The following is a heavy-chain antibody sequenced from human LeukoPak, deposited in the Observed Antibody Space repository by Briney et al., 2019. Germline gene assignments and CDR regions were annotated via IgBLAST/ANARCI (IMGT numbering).Heavy chain of an antibody. D-gene: IGHD3-22*01. CDR1: GGSISSYY. V-gene: IGHV4-59*08. CDR3: ARQIDYYDSSGYLYYFDY. J-gene: IGHJ4*02. CDR2: IYYSGST. Sequence: PSETLSLTCTVSGGSISSYYWSWIRQPPGKGLEWIGYIYYSGSTNYNPSLKSRVTISVDTSKNQFSLKLSSVTAADTAVYYCARQIDYYDSSGYLYYFDYWGQGTLVTVSS.